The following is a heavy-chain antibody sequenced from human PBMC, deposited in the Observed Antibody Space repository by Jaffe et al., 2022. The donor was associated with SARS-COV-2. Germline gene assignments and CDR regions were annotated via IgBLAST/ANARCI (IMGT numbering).Heavy chain of an antibody. CDR3: AKDYRRWLHPNWYFDL. D-gene: IGHD5-12*01. CDR1: GFTFNEFA. V-gene: IGHV3-9*01. J-gene: IGHJ2*01. Sequence: EVQLVESGGGLVQPGRSLRLSCAASGFTFNEFAMHWVRQAPGKGLEWVSGISWNRGSIGYADSVKGRFTISRDNAKNSLYLQMNSLGAEDTALYYCAKDYRRWLHPNWYFDLWGRGTLVTVSS. CDR2: ISWNRGSI.